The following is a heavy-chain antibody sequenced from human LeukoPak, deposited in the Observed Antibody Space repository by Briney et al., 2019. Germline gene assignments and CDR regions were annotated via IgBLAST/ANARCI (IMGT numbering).Heavy chain of an antibody. CDR3: AKRLKRNYYYHYAMDV. V-gene: IGHV3-23*01. CDR2: IDDSGVIR. Sequence: GGSLRLSCAASGFTFKTHAMSWVRQAPGKGLEWVSRIDDSGVIRSYADSVKGRFTISRGNSKMTLTLQMNSLRAEDTAVYYCAKRLKRNYYYHYAMDVWGQGTTVTVSS. CDR1: GFTFKTHA. D-gene: IGHD3-22*01. J-gene: IGHJ6*02.